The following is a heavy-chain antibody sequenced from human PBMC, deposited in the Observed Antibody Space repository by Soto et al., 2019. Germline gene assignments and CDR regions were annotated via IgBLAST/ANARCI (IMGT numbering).Heavy chain of an antibody. V-gene: IGHV2-70*11. J-gene: IGHJ3*02. D-gene: IGHD2-2*01. CDR2: IDWDDDK. Sequence: SGPTLVNPTPTLTLTCTFSGFSLSTSGMCVSWIRQPPGKALEWLARIDWDDDKYYSTSLKTRLTISKDTSKNQVVLTMTNMDPVDTAAYYCARNIVVVPATEPDIWGQGTMVTVSS. CDR1: GFSLSTSGMC. CDR3: ARNIVVVPATEPDI.